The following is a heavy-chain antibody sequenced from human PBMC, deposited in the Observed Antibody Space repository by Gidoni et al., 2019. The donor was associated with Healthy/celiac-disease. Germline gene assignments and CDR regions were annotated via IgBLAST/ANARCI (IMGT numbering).Heavy chain of an antibody. CDR3: ASELGYGAYDFDY. V-gene: IGHV3-33*01. CDR1: GFTFSSYG. Sequence: QVQLVESGGGVVQPGRSLRLSGAAAGFTFSSYGMHWVRQAPGKGLEWVAVIWYDGSNKYYADSVQGRFTISRDNSKNTLYLQMNSLRAEDTAVYYCASELGYGAYDFDYWGQGTLVTVSS. D-gene: IGHD4-17*01. J-gene: IGHJ4*02. CDR2: IWYDGSNK.